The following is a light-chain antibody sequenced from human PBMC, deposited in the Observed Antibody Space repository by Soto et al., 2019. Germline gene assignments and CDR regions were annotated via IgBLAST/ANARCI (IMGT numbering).Light chain of an antibody. CDR2: IAS. V-gene: IGKV3-20*01. Sequence: EIVLTQSPGTLSLSPGERATLSCRASQSVSSNYLAWYQQKTGQTPRLLFYIASSRAPGIPDRFSGSGSGTHFTLTISRVEPEDFAVYYCQQYGSSPWTFGQGTKVEIK. CDR1: QSVSSNY. J-gene: IGKJ1*01. CDR3: QQYGSSPWT.